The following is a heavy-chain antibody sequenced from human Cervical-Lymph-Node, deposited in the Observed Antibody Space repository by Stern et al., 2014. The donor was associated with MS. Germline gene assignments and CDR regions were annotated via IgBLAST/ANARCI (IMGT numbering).Heavy chain of an antibody. Sequence: MQLVESGGGVVQPGRSLRLSCAASGFTFSSYGMHWVRQAPGKGLEWVAVISYDGSNKYYADSVKGRCTISRDNSKNTLYLQMNSLRAEDTAVYYCAKVNGIAVAGTGFDYWGQGTLVTVSS. CDR1: GFTFSSYG. J-gene: IGHJ4*02. CDR3: AKVNGIAVAGTGFDY. D-gene: IGHD6-19*01. CDR2: ISYDGSNK. V-gene: IGHV3-30*18.